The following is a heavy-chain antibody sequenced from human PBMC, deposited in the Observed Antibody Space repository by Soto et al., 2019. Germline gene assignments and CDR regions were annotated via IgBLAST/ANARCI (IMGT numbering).Heavy chain of an antibody. CDR3: ARDQYRHYGEYSLRHSYYGTEG. V-gene: IGHV3-33*01. D-gene: IGHD4-17*01. Sequence: PGVSLRLSCAASGFTFSSYGMHWVRQAPGKGLEWVAVIWYDGSNKYYADSVKGRFTISRDNSKNTLYPQMNSLRAEDTAVYDGARDQYRHYGEYSLRHSYYGTEGWGQGTTVTVSS. CDR1: GFTFSSYG. J-gene: IGHJ6*02. CDR2: IWYDGSNK.